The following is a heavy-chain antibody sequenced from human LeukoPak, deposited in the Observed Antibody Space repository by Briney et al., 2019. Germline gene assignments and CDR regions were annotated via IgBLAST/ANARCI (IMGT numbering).Heavy chain of an antibody. CDR1: GFTFSSYS. V-gene: IGHV3-21*01. J-gene: IGHJ4*02. D-gene: IGHD6-19*01. CDR2: ISSSSSYI. Sequence: GGSLRLSCAASGFTFSSYSMNWVRQAPGKGLEWVSSISSSSSYIYYADSVKGRFTISRDNAKNSLYLQMTSLRVEDTAIYYCARATYNSGYKIDYWGQGTLVTVSS. CDR3: ARATYNSGYKIDY.